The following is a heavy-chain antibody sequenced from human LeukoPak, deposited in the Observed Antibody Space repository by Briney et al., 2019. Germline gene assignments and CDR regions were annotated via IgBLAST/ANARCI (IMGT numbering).Heavy chain of an antibody. Sequence: ASVKVSCKAAGYTFSKFAIHWVRQAPGQGLEWMGWINTFNGNTDFAQKLQGRVTMTTDTSTSTAYLKLRSLTSDDTAVYYCARRGAARPPDFYYYLDVWGEGTTVTVSS. V-gene: IGHV1-18*01. CDR1: GYTFSKFA. J-gene: IGHJ6*03. CDR3: ARRGAARPPDFYYYLDV. D-gene: IGHD6-6*01. CDR2: INTFNGNT.